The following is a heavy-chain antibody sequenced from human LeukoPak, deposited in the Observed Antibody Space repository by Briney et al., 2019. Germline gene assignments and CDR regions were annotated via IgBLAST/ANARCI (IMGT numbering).Heavy chain of an antibody. D-gene: IGHD6-13*01. V-gene: IGHV4-4*07. CDR2: IYTSGST. CDR1: GGSISSYY. Sequence: SETLSLTCTVSGGSISSYYWSWIRQPAGKGLEWIGRIYTSGSTNYNPSLKSRVTMSVDTSKNQFSLKLSSVTAADTAVYYCARDRASADSSTWYNYYYYYMDVWGKGTTVTVSS. J-gene: IGHJ6*03. CDR3: ARDRASADSSTWYNYYYYYMDV.